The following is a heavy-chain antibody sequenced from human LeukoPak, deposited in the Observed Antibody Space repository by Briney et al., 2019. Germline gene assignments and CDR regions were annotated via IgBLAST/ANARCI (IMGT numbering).Heavy chain of an antibody. V-gene: IGHV4-61*05. CDR1: GGSISSSSYY. Sequence: SETLSLTCTVSGGSISSSSYYWVWIRQPPGKRLEWIGYIFHSGSTNYNPSLKSRVSMSVDTSKNQFSLKLSSVTAADTAMYYCAAGFDYWGQGTLVTVSS. CDR3: AAGFDY. CDR2: IFHSGST. J-gene: IGHJ4*02.